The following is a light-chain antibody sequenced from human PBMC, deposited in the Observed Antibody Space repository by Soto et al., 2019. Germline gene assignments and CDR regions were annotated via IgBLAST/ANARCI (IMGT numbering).Light chain of an antibody. CDR3: QQFGSPVT. Sequence: VLTQSPGALSLSPGEMASLSFRASQSVATNYLAWYQQKRGQAPRLLIYGASSRATGIPDRFSGSGSGTDFTLTISSLEPEDSAVYYCQQFGSPVTFGQGTRLEIK. CDR1: QSVATNY. CDR2: GAS. J-gene: IGKJ5*01. V-gene: IGKV3-20*01.